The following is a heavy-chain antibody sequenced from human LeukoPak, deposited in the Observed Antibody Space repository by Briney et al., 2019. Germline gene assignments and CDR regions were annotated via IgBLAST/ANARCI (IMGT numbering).Heavy chain of an antibody. V-gene: IGHV3-53*01. CDR2: IYTGGTT. CDR3: TKLKGWYGEGFFDY. J-gene: IGHJ4*02. D-gene: IGHD3-10*01. Sequence: AGSLRLSCAASGFTVSSTYMSWVRQPAGKGLEWVSVIYTGGTTFYADSVKGRFTISRDNSKNTLYLQMNSLRADDTAVYYCTKLKGWYGEGFFDYWGQGTLVTVSS. CDR1: GFTVSSTY.